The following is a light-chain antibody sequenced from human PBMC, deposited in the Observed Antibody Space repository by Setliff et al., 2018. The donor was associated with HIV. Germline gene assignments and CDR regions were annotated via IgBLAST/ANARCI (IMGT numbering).Light chain of an antibody. J-gene: IGLJ1*01. V-gene: IGLV2-14*01. CDR1: SSGVGGYNY. CDR3: SSYTSSSTRV. CDR2: EVS. Sequence: QSALTQPASVSGSPGQSITISCTGISSGVGGYNYVSWYQQHPGKAPKLMIYEVSNRPSGVSNRFSGSKSGNTASLTISGLQAEDEADYYCSSYTSSSTRVFGTGTKVTVL.